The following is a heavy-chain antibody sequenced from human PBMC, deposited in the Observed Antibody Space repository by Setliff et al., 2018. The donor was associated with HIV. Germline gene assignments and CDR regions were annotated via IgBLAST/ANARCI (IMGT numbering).Heavy chain of an antibody. V-gene: IGHV4-4*02. CDR3: ARGTWIQLSALALFDY. D-gene: IGHD5-18*01. CDR1: GGSINSNNW. CDR2: IFQTGDS. Sequence: SETLSLTCAVSGGSINSNNWWSWVRRPPGKGLEWIGEIFQTGDSNYNPSLKSRVTISVDESKNQFSLKLTSVTAADTAVYYCARGTWIQLSALALFDYWGQGTLVTVSS. J-gene: IGHJ4*02.